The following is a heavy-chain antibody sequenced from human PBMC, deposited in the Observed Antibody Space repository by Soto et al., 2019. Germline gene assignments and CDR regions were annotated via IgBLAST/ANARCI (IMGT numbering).Heavy chain of an antibody. V-gene: IGHV4-31*03. J-gene: IGHJ4*02. CDR3: ARYRTGTTDETFDY. Sequence: QVQLQESGPGLVKPSQTLSLICTVSGGSISSGGYYWSWIRQHPGKGLEWIGYTYSSGSTFYNPSLKSRDTISVDTSKNQFSLNLSSVTAADTAVYYCARYRTGTTDETFDYWGQGTLVTVSS. CDR1: GGSISSGGYY. CDR2: TYSSGST. D-gene: IGHD1-1*01.